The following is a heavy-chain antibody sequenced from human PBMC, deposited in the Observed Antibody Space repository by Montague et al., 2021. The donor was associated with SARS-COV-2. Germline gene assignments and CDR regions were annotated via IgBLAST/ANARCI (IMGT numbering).Heavy chain of an antibody. CDR2: INHSGNT. J-gene: IGHJ4*02. CDR3: AWWDPQTLTLLGLRGKSASDY. Sequence: SETLSLTCTVSGGSLSDHYRTWVRQSPGKGLEWIAYINHSGNTNYNFNPSLRGRVTTSVDTSKSQFSLKLSSVTAADTGVYYCAWWDPQTLTLLGLRGKSASDYWGQGTLVTVSS. D-gene: IGHD4-23*01. CDR1: GGSLSDHY. V-gene: IGHV4-34*01.